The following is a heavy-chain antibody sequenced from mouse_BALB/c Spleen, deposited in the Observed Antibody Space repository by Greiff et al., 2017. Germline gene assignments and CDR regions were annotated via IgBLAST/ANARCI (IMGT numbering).Heavy chain of an antibody. D-gene: IGHD1-2*01. V-gene: IGHV3-8*02. CDR3: ARYDLRLRGYAMDY. CDR2: ISYSGST. J-gene: IGHJ4*01. Sequence: EVKLMESGPSLVKPSQTLSLTCSVTGDSITSGYWNWIRKFPGNKLEYMGYISYSGSTYYNPSLKSRISITRDTSKNQYYLQLNSVTTEDTATYYCARYDLRLRGYAMDYWGQGTSVTVSS. CDR1: GDSITSGY.